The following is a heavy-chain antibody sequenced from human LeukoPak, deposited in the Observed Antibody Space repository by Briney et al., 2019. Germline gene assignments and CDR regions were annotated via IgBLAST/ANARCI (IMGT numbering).Heavy chain of an antibody. D-gene: IGHD1-14*01. Sequence: RASVKVSCKASGYTFTSYGISWVRQAPGQGLEWMGWINPNSGGTNYAQKFQGRVTMTRDTSISTAYMELSRLRSDDTAVYYCASSGPNRSNNWFDPWGQGTLVTVSS. V-gene: IGHV1-2*02. CDR3: ASSGPNRSNNWFDP. CDR1: GYTFTSYG. J-gene: IGHJ5*02. CDR2: INPNSGGT.